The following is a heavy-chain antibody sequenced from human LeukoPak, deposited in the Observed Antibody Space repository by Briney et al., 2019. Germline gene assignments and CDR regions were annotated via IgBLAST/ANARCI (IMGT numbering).Heavy chain of an antibody. CDR2: ISWDGGST. CDR3: AKSADTQYCYYYYMDV. Sequence: PGGSLRLSCAASGFTFDDYAMHWVRQAPGKGLEWVSLISWDGGSTYYADSVKGRFTISRDNSKNSMYLQMNSLRAEDTALYYCAKSADTQYCYYYYMDVWGKGTTVTVSS. V-gene: IGHV3-43D*04. CDR1: GFTFDDYA. D-gene: IGHD5-18*01. J-gene: IGHJ6*03.